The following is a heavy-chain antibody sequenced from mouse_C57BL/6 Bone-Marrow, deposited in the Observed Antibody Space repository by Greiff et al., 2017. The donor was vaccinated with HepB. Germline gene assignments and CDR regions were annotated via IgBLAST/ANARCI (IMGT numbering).Heavy chain of an antibody. CDR3: AREGYYYGSSPPVDY. Sequence: VQLQQSGAELARPGASVKLSCKASGYTFTSYGISWVKQRTGQGLEWIGEIYPRSGNTYYNEKFKGKATLNADKSSSTAYMELRSLTSEDSAVYFCAREGYYYGSSPPVDYWGQGTTLTVSS. D-gene: IGHD1-1*01. V-gene: IGHV1-81*01. CDR2: IYPRSGNT. CDR1: GYTFTSYG. J-gene: IGHJ2*01.